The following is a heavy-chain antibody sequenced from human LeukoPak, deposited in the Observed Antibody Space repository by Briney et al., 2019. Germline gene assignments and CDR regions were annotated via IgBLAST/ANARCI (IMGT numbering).Heavy chain of an antibody. CDR2: MYTSGST. V-gene: IGHV4-61*02. Sequence: SETLSLTCTVSGGSISGSSYYWNWIRQPAGKGLEWIGRMYTSGSTNYNPSLKSRVTISVDTSKNQFSLKLSFVTAADTAVYYCARGVWFGSAFDIWGQGTMVTVSS. D-gene: IGHD3-10*01. CDR3: ARGVWFGSAFDI. J-gene: IGHJ3*02. CDR1: GGSISGSSYY.